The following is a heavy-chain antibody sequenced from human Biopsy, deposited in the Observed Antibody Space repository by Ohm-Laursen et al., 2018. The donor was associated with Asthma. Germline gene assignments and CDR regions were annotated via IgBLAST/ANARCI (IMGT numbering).Heavy chain of an antibody. Sequence: SLRLSCSASGFVFRSHAIHWVRQAPGKGLEWVAVVSYDGGVAHYADSMKGRFTISRDNAKSTLYLQMNRLRTDDTAVYYCAKRRGYSDLTDFDHWGQGTLVTVSS. CDR2: VSYDGGVA. CDR3: AKRRGYSDLTDFDH. D-gene: IGHD3-3*01. J-gene: IGHJ4*02. CDR1: GFVFRSHA. V-gene: IGHV3-30*18.